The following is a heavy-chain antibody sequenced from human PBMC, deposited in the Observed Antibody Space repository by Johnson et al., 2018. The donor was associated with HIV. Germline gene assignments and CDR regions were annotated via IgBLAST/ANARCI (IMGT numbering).Heavy chain of an antibody. CDR3: ARDGGYSYGDAFDI. D-gene: IGHD5-18*01. Sequence: VHLVESGGGLVQPGGSLRLSCAASEFTFSNYDMHWVRQATGKGLEWVSAIGSAGDTYYPGSVKGRFTISRENAKNTLYLQMNSLRAEDTAVYYCARDGGYSYGDAFDIWGQGTMVTVSS. J-gene: IGHJ3*02. CDR2: IGSAGDT. V-gene: IGHV3-13*01. CDR1: EFTFSNYD.